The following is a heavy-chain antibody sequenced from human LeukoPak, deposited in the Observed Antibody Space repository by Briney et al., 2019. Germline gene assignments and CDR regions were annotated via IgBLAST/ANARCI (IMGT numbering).Heavy chain of an antibody. D-gene: IGHD3-22*01. CDR3: ARQNSDYPYYFDY. CDR1: GGSFSGYS. V-gene: IGHV4-34*10. CDR2: IHRSGST. Sequence: KPSETLSLTCAVYGGSFSGYSWSWIRQPPGKGLEWIGEIHRSGSTNYHPSLKSRITMSVDTSKNQFSLKVTSVTAADTAVYYCARQNSDYPYYFDYWGQGALVTVSS. J-gene: IGHJ4*02.